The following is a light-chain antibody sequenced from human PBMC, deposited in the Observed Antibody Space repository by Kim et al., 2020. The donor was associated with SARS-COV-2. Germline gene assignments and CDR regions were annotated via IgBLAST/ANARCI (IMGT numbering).Light chain of an antibody. J-gene: IGKJ1*01. V-gene: IGKV1-12*01. CDR1: QSIRSG. CDR3: QQGDSFPWT. CDR2: TAS. Sequence: ASVGDRVSTTCRASQSIRSGLAWYQQKPGKAPNLLIYTASSLQSGVPSRFSGSGYGTDFTLTINSLQPEDFATYYCQQGDSFPWTFGQGTKVDIK.